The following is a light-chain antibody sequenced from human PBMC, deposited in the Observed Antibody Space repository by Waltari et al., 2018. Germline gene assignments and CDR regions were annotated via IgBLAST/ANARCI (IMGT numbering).Light chain of an antibody. Sequence: SYELTQPPLVSVSPGQTASITCPGDKLGDKYACWYQQKPGQSPVLVIYQDNKRPSGIPERFSGSNSGNTATLTISGTQAMDEADYFCQAWDSSTAVFGGGTKLTVL. V-gene: IGLV3-1*01. CDR2: QDN. J-gene: IGLJ2*01. CDR3: QAWDSSTAV. CDR1: KLGDKY.